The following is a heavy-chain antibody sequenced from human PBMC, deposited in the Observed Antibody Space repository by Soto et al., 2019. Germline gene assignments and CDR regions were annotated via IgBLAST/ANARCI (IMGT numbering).Heavy chain of an antibody. J-gene: IGHJ3*02. D-gene: IGHD6-13*01. CDR1: GGSISSYY. Sequence: QVQLQESGPGLVKPSETLSLTCTVSGGSISSYYWSWIRQPPGKGLEWIGYIYYSGSTNYNPTLKSRVTIAVDTPKNQSSLKLSSVTAADTAVYYGARHLHTPVGSSWYGTDALDIWGQGTMVTVSS. V-gene: IGHV4-59*08. CDR2: IYYSGST. CDR3: ARHLHTPVGSSWYGTDALDI.